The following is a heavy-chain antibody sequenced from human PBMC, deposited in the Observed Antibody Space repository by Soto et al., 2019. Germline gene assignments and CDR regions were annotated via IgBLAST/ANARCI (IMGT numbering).Heavy chain of an antibody. CDR2: IIPIFGTA. CDR1: GGTFSSYA. CDR3: ARVVAAAGNWFDP. Sequence: SVQVSCKAAGGTFSSYAISWVRQAPGQRLEWMGGIIPIFGTANYAQKFQGRVTITADESTSTAYMELSSLRSEDTAVYYCARVVAAAGNWFDPWGQGTLFTVSS. D-gene: IGHD6-13*01. J-gene: IGHJ5*02. V-gene: IGHV1-69*13.